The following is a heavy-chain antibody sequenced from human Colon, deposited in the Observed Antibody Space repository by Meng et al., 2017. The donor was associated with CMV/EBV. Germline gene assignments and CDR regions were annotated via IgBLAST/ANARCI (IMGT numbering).Heavy chain of an antibody. CDR1: GDSISDYY. D-gene: IGHD3-16*02. J-gene: IGHJ6*02. CDR3: ARDNGDYYYGMDV. Sequence: GSLRLSCTVSGDSISDYYWSWSRQSPGKGLEWIGYIYYSGSTHYNPSLEGRVDISIDTSRKHFSLKMTSVTAADTATYYCARDNGDYYYGMDVWGQGTTVTVSS. V-gene: IGHV4-59*01. CDR2: IYYSGST.